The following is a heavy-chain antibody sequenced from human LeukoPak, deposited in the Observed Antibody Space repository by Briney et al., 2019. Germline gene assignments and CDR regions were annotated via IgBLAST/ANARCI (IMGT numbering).Heavy chain of an antibody. V-gene: IGHV1-18*01. J-gene: IGHJ6*02. D-gene: IGHD3-22*01. CDR3: ARDTYYYDSSGYASEYGMDV. CDR1: GYTFTSYG. Sequence: ASVKVSCKAPGYTFTSYGISWVRQAPGQGLEWMGWISAYNGNTNYAQKLQGRVTMTTDTSTSTAYMELRSLRSDDTAVYYCARDTYYYDSSGYASEYGMDVWGQGTTVTVSS. CDR2: ISAYNGNT.